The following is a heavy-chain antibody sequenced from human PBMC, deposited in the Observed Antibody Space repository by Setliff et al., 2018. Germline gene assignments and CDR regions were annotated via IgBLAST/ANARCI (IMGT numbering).Heavy chain of an antibody. CDR1: GYTFRQSI. D-gene: IGHD2-2*01. J-gene: IGHJ5*02. Sequence: ASVKVSCKASGYTFRQSIVSWVRQAPGQGLEWLGWIGVYSGKTYSAQRFQGRVSLTTDESTNTAYLELMGLRSDDTAVYYCIRLVRFCSSTVCQRTSGDEAWCQVTLVTVSS. CDR3: IRLVRFCSSTVCQRTSGDEA. V-gene: IGHV1-18*01. CDR2: IGVYSGKT.